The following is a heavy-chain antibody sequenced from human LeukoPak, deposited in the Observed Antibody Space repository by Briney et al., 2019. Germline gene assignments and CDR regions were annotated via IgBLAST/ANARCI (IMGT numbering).Heavy chain of an antibody. CDR1: GFTFSSYA. Sequence: PGGSLRLSCAASGFTFSSYAMSWVRQAPGKGLEWVAVISYDGSNKYYADSVKGRFTISRDNSKNTLYLQMNSLRAEDTAVYYCARGDYYYDSSGYYYVPIQDFDYWGQGTLVTVSS. V-gene: IGHV3-30-3*01. D-gene: IGHD3-22*01. CDR2: ISYDGSNK. J-gene: IGHJ4*02. CDR3: ARGDYYYDSSGYYYVPIQDFDY.